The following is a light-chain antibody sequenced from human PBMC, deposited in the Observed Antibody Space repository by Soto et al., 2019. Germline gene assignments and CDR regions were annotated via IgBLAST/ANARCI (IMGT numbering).Light chain of an antibody. CDR2: KAS. CDR1: QSISSY. CDR3: QQYYSYPRIT. J-gene: IGKJ5*01. V-gene: IGKV1-39*01. Sequence: DIQMTQSPSSLSASVGDRVTITCRASQSISSYLNWYQQKPGKAPKLLIYKASTLESGVPSRFSGSGSGTDFTLTISCLQSEDFATYYCQQYYSYPRITFGQGTRLEIK.